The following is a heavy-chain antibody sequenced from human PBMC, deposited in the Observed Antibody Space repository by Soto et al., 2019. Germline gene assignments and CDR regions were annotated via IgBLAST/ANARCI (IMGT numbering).Heavy chain of an antibody. D-gene: IGHD2-2*01. Sequence: GGSLRLSXAASGFTFSSYGMHWVRQAPGKGLGWVAVIWYDGSNKYYADSVKGRFTISRDNSKNTLYLQMNSLRAEDTAVYYCARDRVVVVTAATPHTPFYYYYGMDVWGQGTTVTVSS. V-gene: IGHV3-33*01. J-gene: IGHJ6*02. CDR2: IWYDGSNK. CDR1: GFTFSSYG. CDR3: ARDRVVVVTAATPHTPFYYYYGMDV.